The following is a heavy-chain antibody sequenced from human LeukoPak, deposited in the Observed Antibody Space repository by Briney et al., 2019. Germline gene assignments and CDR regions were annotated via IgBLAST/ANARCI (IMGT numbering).Heavy chain of an antibody. CDR3: ARGPGYSYGNWAYYFDY. Sequence: PSETLSLTCTVSGGSISSYYWSWIRQPPGKGLEWIGYIYYSGSTNYNPSLKSRVTISVDTCKNQFSLKLSSVTAADTAVYYCARGPGYSYGNWAYYFDYWGQGTLVTVSS. CDR1: GGSISSYY. V-gene: IGHV4-59*01. J-gene: IGHJ4*02. CDR2: IYYSGST. D-gene: IGHD5-18*01.